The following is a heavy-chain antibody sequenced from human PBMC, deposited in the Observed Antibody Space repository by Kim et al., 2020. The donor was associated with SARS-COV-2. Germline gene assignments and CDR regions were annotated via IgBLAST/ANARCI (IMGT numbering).Heavy chain of an antibody. Sequence: ASVKVSCKASGYTFTSYYMHWVRQAPGQGLEWMGIINPSGGSTSYAQKFQGRVTMTRDTSTSTVYMELSSLRSEDTAVYYCARESYYYDSSGYYSTDYYYYYGMDVWGQGTTVTVSS. CDR1: GYTFTSYY. J-gene: IGHJ6*02. CDR3: ARESYYYDSSGYYSTDYYYYYGMDV. V-gene: IGHV1-46*01. CDR2: INPSGGST. D-gene: IGHD3-22*01.